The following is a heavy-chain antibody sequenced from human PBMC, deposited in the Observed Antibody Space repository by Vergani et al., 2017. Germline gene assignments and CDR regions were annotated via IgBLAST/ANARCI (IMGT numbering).Heavy chain of an antibody. CDR1: GFTFSSYG. J-gene: IGHJ3*02. CDR3: AREGYGSGRATPGAFDI. V-gene: IGHV3-30*03. CDR2: ISDDGSKT. D-gene: IGHD3-10*01. Sequence: QVQLVESGGGVVQPGRSLRLSCAASGFTFSSYGMHWVRQAPGKGLEWVAVISDDGSKTYYADFVKGRFTISRDNSKNTLYLQMNSLRAEDTAVYYCAREGYGSGRATPGAFDIWCQGTMVTVSS.